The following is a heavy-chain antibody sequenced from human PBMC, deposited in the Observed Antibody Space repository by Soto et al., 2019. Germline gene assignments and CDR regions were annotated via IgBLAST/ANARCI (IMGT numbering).Heavy chain of an antibody. CDR3: AHAPAGDFWSGPLWTYYYYGMDV. V-gene: IGHV2-5*02. D-gene: IGHD3-3*01. CDR2: IYWDDDK. J-gene: IGHJ6*02. Sequence: QITLKESGPTLVKPTQTLTLTCTFSGFSLSTSGVGVGWIRQPPGKALEWLALIYWDDDKRYSPSLKSRLTTTKEPPKNQVVLTTTNMDPVDTATYYFAHAPAGDFWSGPLWTYYYYGMDVWGQGTTVTVSS. CDR1: GFSLSTSGVG.